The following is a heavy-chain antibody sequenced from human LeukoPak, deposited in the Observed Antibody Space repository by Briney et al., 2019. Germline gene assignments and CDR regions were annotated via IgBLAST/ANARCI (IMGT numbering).Heavy chain of an antibody. CDR1: GYTFTSYG. CDR2: INPNSGGT. Sequence: ASVKVSCKASGYTFTSYGISWVRQAPGQGLEWMGWINPNSGGTNYAQKFQGRVTMTRDTSISTAYMELSRLRSDDTAVYYCARGWGGNNAFDIWGQGTMVTVSS. J-gene: IGHJ3*02. CDR3: ARGWGGNNAFDI. V-gene: IGHV1-2*02. D-gene: IGHD4-23*01.